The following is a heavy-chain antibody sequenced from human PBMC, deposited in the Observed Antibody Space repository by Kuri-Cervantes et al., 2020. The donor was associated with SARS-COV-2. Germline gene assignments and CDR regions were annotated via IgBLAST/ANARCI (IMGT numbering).Heavy chain of an antibody. D-gene: IGHD3-9*01. CDR3: ARYKASDILTGYYWGFDY. Sequence: SVKVSCKASGGTFSSYAISWVRQAPGQGLEWMGRIIPILGIANYAQKFQGRVTITADKSTSTAYMELSSLRAEDTAVYYCARYKASDILTGYYWGFDYWGQGTLVTVSS. CDR2: IIPILGIA. V-gene: IGHV1-69*04. CDR1: GGTFSSYA. J-gene: IGHJ4*02.